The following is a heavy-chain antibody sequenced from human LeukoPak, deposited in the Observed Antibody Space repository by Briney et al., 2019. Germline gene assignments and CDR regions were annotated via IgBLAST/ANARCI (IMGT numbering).Heavy chain of an antibody. CDR1: GGSISSSSYY. Sequence: SETLSLTCTVSGGSISSSSYYWGWIRQPPGKGLEWIGSIYYSGSTYYNPSLKSRVTISVDTSKNQFSLKLSSVTAADTAVYCCARLRYCSSTSCLLSYYYGMDVWGQGTTVTVSS. J-gene: IGHJ6*02. V-gene: IGHV4-39*01. CDR3: ARLRYCSSTSCLLSYYYGMDV. CDR2: IYYSGST. D-gene: IGHD2-2*01.